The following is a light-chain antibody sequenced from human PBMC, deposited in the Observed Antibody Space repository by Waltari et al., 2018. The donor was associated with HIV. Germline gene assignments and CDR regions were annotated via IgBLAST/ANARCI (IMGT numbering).Light chain of an antibody. CDR1: SSDIRSYNL. J-gene: IGLJ2*01. CDR3: CSYAGSPTFVI. CDR2: DVN. Sequence: QSALTQPASVSGSLGQSITISCTGTSSDIRSYNLVSWYQQYPGKAPKVIIYDVNKWPSGVSHRFSGFKAANTASLTISGLQAEDEADYYCCSYAGSPTFVIFGGGTKVTVL. V-gene: IGLV2-23*02.